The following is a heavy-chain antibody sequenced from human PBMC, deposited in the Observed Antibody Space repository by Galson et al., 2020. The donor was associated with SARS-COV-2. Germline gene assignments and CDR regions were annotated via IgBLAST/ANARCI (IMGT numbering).Heavy chain of an antibody. V-gene: IGHV3-9*01. Sequence: GGSLRLSCAASGFTFDDYAMPWVRQAPGKGLEWVSGISWNSGSIGYADSVKGRLTISRDNAKNSLYLQMNSLRAEDTALYYCAKGFPDSYGSGSSQFDPWGQGTLVTVSS. J-gene: IGHJ5*02. D-gene: IGHD3-10*01. CDR3: AKGFPDSYGSGSSQFDP. CDR2: ISWNSGSI. CDR1: GFTFDDYA.